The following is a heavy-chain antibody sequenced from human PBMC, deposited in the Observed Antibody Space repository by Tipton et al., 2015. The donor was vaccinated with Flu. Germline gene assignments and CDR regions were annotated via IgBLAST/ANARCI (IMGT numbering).Heavy chain of an antibody. D-gene: IGHD6-19*01. CDR2: IYYSGST. V-gene: IGHV4-59*01. CDR3: ARSVAVAAPGWFDP. CDR1: GGSISSYY. Sequence: LRLSCTVSGGSISSYYWSWIRQPPGKGLEWIGYIYYSGSTNYNPSLKSRVTISVDTSKNQFSLRLSSVTAADTAVYYCARSVAVAAPGWFDPWGQGTLVTVSS. J-gene: IGHJ5*02.